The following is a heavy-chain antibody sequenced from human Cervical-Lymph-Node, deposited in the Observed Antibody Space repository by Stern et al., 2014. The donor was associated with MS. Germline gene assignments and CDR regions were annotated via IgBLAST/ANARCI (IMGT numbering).Heavy chain of an antibody. CDR1: GFSFSTSGVG. Sequence: ESGPTLVKPTQTLTLTCTFSGFSFSTSGVGVGWFRPPPGKALEWLALIYCGDDEHYSPSLRSRLTITKDTSKNQVVLTMTNMDPVDTATYYCARGPSDYDSAGYYYGFDYWGQGTLVTVSS. CDR2: IYCGDDE. D-gene: IGHD3-22*01. CDR3: ARGPSDYDSAGYYYGFDY. V-gene: IGHV2-5*02. J-gene: IGHJ4*02.